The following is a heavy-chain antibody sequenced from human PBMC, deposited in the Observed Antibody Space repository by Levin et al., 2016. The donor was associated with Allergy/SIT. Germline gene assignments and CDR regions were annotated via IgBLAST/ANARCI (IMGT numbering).Heavy chain of an antibody. CDR3: ARDPWQWLVSPAFGY. Sequence: GGSLRLSCAASGFTFSSYAMHWVRQAPGKGLEWVAVISYDGSNKYYTDSVKGRFTISRDNSKNTLYLQMNSLRAEDTAVYYCARDPWQWLVSPAFGYWGQGTLVTVVL. CDR2: ISYDGSNK. J-gene: IGHJ4*02. CDR1: GFTFSSYA. D-gene: IGHD6-19*01. V-gene: IGHV3-30-3*01.